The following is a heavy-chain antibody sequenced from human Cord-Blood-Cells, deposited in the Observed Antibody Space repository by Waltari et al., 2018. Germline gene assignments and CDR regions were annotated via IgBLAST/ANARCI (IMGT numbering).Heavy chain of an antibody. D-gene: IGHD3-10*01. CDR2: INAGKGNT. CDR1: GYTFTSYA. J-gene: IGHJ4*02. CDR3: ARASGSSGFDY. V-gene: IGHV1-3*01. Sequence: QVQLVQSGAEVKKPGASVKVSCKASGYTFTSYAMHWVRQAPGQRLEWMGWINAGKGNTKYSQKFQGRITITRDTSASTAYMERSSLRSEDTAVYYCARASGSSGFDYWGQGTLVTVSS.